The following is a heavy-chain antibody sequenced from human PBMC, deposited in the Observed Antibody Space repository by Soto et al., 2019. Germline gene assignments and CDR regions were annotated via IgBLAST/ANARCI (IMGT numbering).Heavy chain of an antibody. CDR3: ARGGHVVVVTAALDY. CDR1: GDTFSDYY. Sequence: QVQLMQSGAEVKKPGASVKVSCKASGDTFSDYYIHWVRQAPGQGLEWMGTVNPSGGHTTYSQHFLGRVTMPRDTATSTPHMELTSLTSEDTAVYYCARGGHVVVVTAALDYWGQGTLVTVSS. V-gene: IGHV1-46*01. J-gene: IGHJ4*02. D-gene: IGHD2-21*02. CDR2: VNPSGGHT.